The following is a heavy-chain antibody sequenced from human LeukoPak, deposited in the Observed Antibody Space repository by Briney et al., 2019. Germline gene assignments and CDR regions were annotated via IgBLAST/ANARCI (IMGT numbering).Heavy chain of an antibody. CDR2: ISGSGGST. D-gene: IGHD5-24*01. CDR3: ARGDGSFDY. CDR1: GFTFSNFA. V-gene: IGHV3-23*01. J-gene: IGHJ4*02. Sequence: GGSLRLSCAASGFTFSNFAVSWVRQAPGKGLEWVSAISGSGGSTYYADSVKGRFTISRDNSKNTLYLQMNSLRAEDTAVYYCARGDGSFDYWGQGILVTVSS.